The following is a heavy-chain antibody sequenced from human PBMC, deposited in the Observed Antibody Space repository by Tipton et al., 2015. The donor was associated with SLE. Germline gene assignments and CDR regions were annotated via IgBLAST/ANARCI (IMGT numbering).Heavy chain of an antibody. Sequence: SGFTFDDFGMSWVRQVPGKGLEWVSGVTWKGETTGYADSVRGRFTITRDNAKNSLFLQMNSLKVEDTALYFCARDHIAVSGTSLDHWGQGILVTVSS. V-gene: IGHV3-20*03. CDR3: ARDHIAVSGTSLDH. CDR1: GFTFDDFG. CDR2: VTWKGETT. D-gene: IGHD6-19*01. J-gene: IGHJ4*02.